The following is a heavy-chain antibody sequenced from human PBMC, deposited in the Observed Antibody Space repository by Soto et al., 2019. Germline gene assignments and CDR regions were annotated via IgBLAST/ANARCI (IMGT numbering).Heavy chain of an antibody. CDR2: ITKTGDDT. J-gene: IGHJ4*02. Sequence: EVQVLESGGGLVQPGGSLRPSCAASAFTFSGSAMTWVRQAPGKGLEWLSTITKTGDDTYYADSVKGRFTISRDDSKNTVYLQMSGLRVEDTAVYHCVKGGWGTVVDYWGQGTPVIVSS. D-gene: IGHD1-1*01. CDR3: VKGGWGTVVDY. V-gene: IGHV3-23*01. CDR1: AFTFSGSA.